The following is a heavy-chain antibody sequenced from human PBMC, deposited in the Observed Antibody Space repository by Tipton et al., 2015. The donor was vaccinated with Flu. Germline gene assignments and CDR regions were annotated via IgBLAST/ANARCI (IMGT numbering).Heavy chain of an antibody. J-gene: IGHJ4*02. D-gene: IGHD3-10*01. CDR2: IYSDGGT. V-gene: IGHV4-59*12. Sequence: GEALGSYFWNWIRQPPGKGLEWIGYIYSDGGTSYNSSLKSRVSISMDKSRNQFSLKLSSVTAADTAVCFCARGLYGSGSYQRRYFDSWGQGTLVTVSS. CDR1: GEALGSYF. CDR3: ARGLYGSGSYQRRYFDS.